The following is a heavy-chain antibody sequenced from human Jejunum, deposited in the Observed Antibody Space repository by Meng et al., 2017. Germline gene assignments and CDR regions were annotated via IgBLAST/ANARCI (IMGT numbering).Heavy chain of an antibody. CDR3: AKAKYYSGWGSYYKDGLDV. V-gene: IGHV3-43*01. CDR1: GFTFDDHT. D-gene: IGHD3-10*01. CDR2: ISKDGGTT. Sequence: GESLKISCAASGFTFDDHTMHWVRQAPGKGLEWVSLISKDGGTTYYADSVKGRFTISRDNSKNSLYLQMNSLRTEDTALYYCAKAKYYSGWGSYYKDGLDVWGQGTTVTVSS. J-gene: IGHJ6*02.